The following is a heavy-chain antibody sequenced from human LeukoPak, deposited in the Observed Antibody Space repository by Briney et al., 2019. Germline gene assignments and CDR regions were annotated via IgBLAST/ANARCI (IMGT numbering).Heavy chain of an antibody. V-gene: IGHV1-24*01. CDR1: GYTLTVLS. D-gene: IGHD3-3*01. J-gene: IGHJ5*02. CDR3: AREEYDFWSGYSVNWFDP. Sequence: ASVKVSCKVSGYTLTVLSMHWVRQAPGKGIEWMGGFDPEDGETIYAQKFQGRGTLTKDTSTDTAYMELSSLRSEDTAVYYCAREEYDFWSGYSVNWFDPWGQGTLVTVSS. CDR2: FDPEDGET.